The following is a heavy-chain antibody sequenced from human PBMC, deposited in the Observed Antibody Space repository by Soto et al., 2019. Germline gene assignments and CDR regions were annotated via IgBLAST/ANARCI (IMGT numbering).Heavy chain of an antibody. D-gene: IGHD3-16*01. Sequence: QVQLQESGPGLVKPSQTLSLTCTVSGGSISSGGYYWSWIRQHPGKGLEWIGYIYYSGSTYYNPSLESRVTISVDTSKNQFSLKLSSVTAADTAVYYCARSRWEARVGADYWGQGTLVTVSS. CDR2: IYYSGST. CDR3: ARSRWEARVGADY. V-gene: IGHV4-31*03. J-gene: IGHJ4*02. CDR1: GGSISSGGYY.